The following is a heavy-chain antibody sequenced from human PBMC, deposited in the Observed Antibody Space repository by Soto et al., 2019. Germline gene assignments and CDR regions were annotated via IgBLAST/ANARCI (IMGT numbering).Heavy chain of an antibody. CDR3: AKDSVSANTDWTFRFDH. CDR2: IKEDGSQK. V-gene: IGHV3-7*03. Sequence: GGSLRLSCTASGFAFSAYWMSWVRQAPGKGLEWVANIKEDGSQKYYVDSVKGRFTISRDNTKNSLFLQMGSLRAEDTALYYCAKDSVSANTDWTFRFDHWGQGTLVTVSS. D-gene: IGHD6-19*01. J-gene: IGHJ4*02. CDR1: GFAFSAYW.